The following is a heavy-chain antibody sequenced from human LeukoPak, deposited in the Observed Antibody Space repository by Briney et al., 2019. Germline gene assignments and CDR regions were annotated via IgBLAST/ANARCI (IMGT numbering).Heavy chain of an antibody. V-gene: IGHV3-11*01. J-gene: IGHJ4*02. Sequence: GGSLRLSCAASGFSFSDYYMNWIRQAPGKGLEWVSYISSSGNTIYYADSVKGRFTISRDNAKNSLYLQMNSLRAEDTAVYYCAKDAPVNIVVVPAANSWGQGTLVTVSS. D-gene: IGHD2-2*01. CDR3: AKDAPVNIVVVPAANS. CDR2: ISSSGNTI. CDR1: GFSFSDYY.